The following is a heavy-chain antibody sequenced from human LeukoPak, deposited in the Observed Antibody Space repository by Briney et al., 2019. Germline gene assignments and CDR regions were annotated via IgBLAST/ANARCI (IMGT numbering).Heavy chain of an antibody. D-gene: IGHD3-16*01. Sequence: GGSLRPSCAASGFTFSSYDMHWVRQATGKGLEWVSAIGTAGDTHYPGSVKGRFTISRENAKKSLYLQMNSLRAGDTAVYYCARGSGGAFDIWGQGTMVTVSS. CDR2: IGTAGDT. CDR1: GFTFSSYD. CDR3: ARGSGGAFDI. J-gene: IGHJ3*02. V-gene: IGHV3-13*01.